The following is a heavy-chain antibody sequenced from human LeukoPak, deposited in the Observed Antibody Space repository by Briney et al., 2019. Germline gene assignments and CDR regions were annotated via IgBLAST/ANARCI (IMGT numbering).Heavy chain of an antibody. Sequence: GGSLRLSCATSGFTFSAYSMSWVRQAPGKGLEWVSVIYRDDSSYYADSVKGRFTISRDNSKNTLYLQMHSLRAEDTAVYYCARESLGSVDPRRYSTTVSQDVWGKGTTVTISS. CDR3: ARESLGSVDPRRYSTTVSQDV. CDR2: IYRDDSS. D-gene: IGHD4-17*01. CDR1: GFTFSAYS. J-gene: IGHJ6*04. V-gene: IGHV3-53*01.